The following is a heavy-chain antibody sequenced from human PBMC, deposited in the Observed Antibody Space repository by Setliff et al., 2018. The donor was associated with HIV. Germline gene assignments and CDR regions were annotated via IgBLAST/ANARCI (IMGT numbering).Heavy chain of an antibody. Sequence: ASVKVSCKASGGTLSLYSITWVRQAPGQGLEWMGWINPKSGDTNYAQRFQGRVTMARDTSINTAYMELKRLTPDDTALYYCARVLAGLNWFDPWGQGTLVTVSS. J-gene: IGHJ5*02. CDR2: INPKSGDT. D-gene: IGHD2-15*01. V-gene: IGHV1-2*02. CDR1: GGTLSLYS. CDR3: ARVLAGLNWFDP.